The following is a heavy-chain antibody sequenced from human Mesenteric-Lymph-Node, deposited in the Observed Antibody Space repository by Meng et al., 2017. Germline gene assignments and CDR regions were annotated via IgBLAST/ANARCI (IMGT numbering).Heavy chain of an antibody. Sequence: GESPKISCVISGFTFSTYSMHWVRQAPGKGLECVALLAPNGFGKLYADSVKGRFSISRDNSKNTVSLQMGSLTFEDTAIYYCAREYYQEVGPHCGPDYWGQGTLVTVSS. D-gene: IGHD3-10*01. CDR3: AREYYQEVGPHCGPDY. V-gene: IGHV3-30*04. CDR1: GFTFSTYS. J-gene: IGHJ4*02. CDR2: LAPNGFGK.